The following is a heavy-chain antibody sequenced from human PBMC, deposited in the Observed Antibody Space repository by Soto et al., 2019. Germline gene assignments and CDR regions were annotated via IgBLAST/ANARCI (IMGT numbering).Heavy chain of an antibody. V-gene: IGHV3-33*01. CDR3: ARANTSPFDY. J-gene: IGHJ4*02. CDR1: GFIFSNYG. Sequence: QVQLVESGGGVVQPGRSLRLSCGASGFIFSNYGMHWIRQAPGKGLEWVTIIWFDGSNKWYADSVKGRFIISRDDSKNMVYLQMNSLRVDDTAIYYCARANTSPFDYWGRGTLVT. CDR2: IWFDGSNK.